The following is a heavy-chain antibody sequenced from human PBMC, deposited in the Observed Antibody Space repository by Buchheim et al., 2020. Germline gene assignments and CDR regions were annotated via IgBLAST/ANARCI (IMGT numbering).Heavy chain of an antibody. D-gene: IGHD3-3*02. J-gene: IGHJ6*02. CDR2: ISSSSSTI. Sequence: EVQLVESGGGLVQPGGSLRLSCAASGFTFSSYSMNWVRQAPGKGLEWVSYISSSSSTIYYADSVKGRFTISRDNAKNSLYLPMNSLRAEDTAVYYCAREIASQWIVDVWGQGTT. V-gene: IGHV3-48*04. CDR3: AREIASQWIVDV. CDR1: GFTFSSYS.